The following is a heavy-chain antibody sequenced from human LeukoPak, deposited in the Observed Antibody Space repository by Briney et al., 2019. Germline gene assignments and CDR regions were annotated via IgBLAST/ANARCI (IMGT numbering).Heavy chain of an antibody. CDR1: GGSISSGDYY. D-gene: IGHD4-17*01. V-gene: IGHV4-30-4*01. CDR3: ARGPAGSDDYGDYVDY. Sequence: SETLSLTCNVSGGSISSGDYYWSWIRQPPGTGLEWIGYIYYSGSTYYNPSLKSRVTVSVDTSKNQFSLKLSSVTAADTAVYYCARGPAGSDDYGDYVDYWGQGTLVTVSS. J-gene: IGHJ4*02. CDR2: IYYSGST.